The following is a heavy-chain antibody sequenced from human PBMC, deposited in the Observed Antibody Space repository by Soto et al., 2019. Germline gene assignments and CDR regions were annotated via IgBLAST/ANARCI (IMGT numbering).Heavy chain of an antibody. CDR3: ARGEGGWARRVPSYYYYYMDV. D-gene: IGHD6-19*01. V-gene: IGHV4-34*01. J-gene: IGHJ6*03. CDR1: GGSFSGYY. CDR2: INHSGST. Sequence: SETLSLTCAVYGGSFSGYYWSWIRQPPGKGLEWIGEINHSGSTNYNPSLKSRVTISVDTSKNQFSLKLSSVTAADTAVYYCARGEGGWARRVPSYYYYYMDVWGKGTTVTVSS.